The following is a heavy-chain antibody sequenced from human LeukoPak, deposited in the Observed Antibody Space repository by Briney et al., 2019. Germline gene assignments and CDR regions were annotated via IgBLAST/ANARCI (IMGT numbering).Heavy chain of an antibody. J-gene: IGHJ4*02. V-gene: IGHV1-2*02. Sequence: ASVKVSCKASGYTFTGHYIHWVRQAPGQGLEWMGFINPNSGGTNYAQKFQGRVTMTRDTSITTAYMELRRVTSDDTAVYYCARVCHTSGWDFDYWGQGTLVTVSS. CDR2: INPNSGGT. D-gene: IGHD6-19*01. CDR3: ARVCHTSGWDFDY. CDR1: GYTFTGHY.